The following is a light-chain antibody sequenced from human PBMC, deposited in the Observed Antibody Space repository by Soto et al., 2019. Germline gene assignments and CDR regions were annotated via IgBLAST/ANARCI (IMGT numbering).Light chain of an antibody. CDR1: SSDVGGYNY. J-gene: IGLJ1*01. CDR2: GVS. Sequence: QSALTQPASVSGSPGQSITISCTGTSSDVGGYNYVSWYQQHPGKAPKLMIFGVSNRPSGISNRFSGSQSGNTASLTISGLQAEDEANYYCSSYTTSNTPLYVFGTGTKVTVL. CDR3: SSYTTSNTPLYV. V-gene: IGLV2-14*01.